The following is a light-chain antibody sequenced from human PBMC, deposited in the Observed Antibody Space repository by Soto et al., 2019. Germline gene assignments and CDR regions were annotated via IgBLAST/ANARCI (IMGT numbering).Light chain of an antibody. Sequence: TQSPGTLSLSPGERATLSCRASQSVTIGYLAWFQQKPGQAPRLLIFGATTRATGIPARFSGSGSGTEFTLTISSLQSEDFAVYYCHQRQYWPPITFGQGTRLEIK. V-gene: IGKV3-15*01. CDR2: GAT. J-gene: IGKJ5*01. CDR1: QSVTIGY. CDR3: HQRQYWPPIT.